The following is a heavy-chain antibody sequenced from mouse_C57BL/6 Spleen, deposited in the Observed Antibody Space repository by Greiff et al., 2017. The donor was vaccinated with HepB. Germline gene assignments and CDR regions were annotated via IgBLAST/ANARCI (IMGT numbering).Heavy chain of an antibody. Sequence: EVKLVESGGGLVKPGGSLKLSCAASGFTFSDYGMHWVRQAPEKGLEWVAYISSGSSTIYYADTVKGRFTISRDNAKNTLFLQMTSLRSEDTAMYYCARRYDGPLDYWGQGTTLTVSS. CDR1: GFTFSDYG. V-gene: IGHV5-17*01. CDR3: ARRYDGPLDY. J-gene: IGHJ2*01. D-gene: IGHD2-3*01. CDR2: ISSGSSTI.